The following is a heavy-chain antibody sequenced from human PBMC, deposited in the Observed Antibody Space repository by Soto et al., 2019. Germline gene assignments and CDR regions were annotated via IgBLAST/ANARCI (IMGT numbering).Heavy chain of an antibody. CDR3: ARGDNDSSGYYSLNWFDP. J-gene: IGHJ5*02. CDR1: GFTFSSYS. D-gene: IGHD3-22*01. CDR2: ISSSSSTI. V-gene: IGHV3-48*02. Sequence: EVQLVESGGGLVQPGGSLRLSCAASGFTFSSYSMNWVRQAPGKGLEWVSYISSSSSTIYYADSAKGRFTISRDNAKNSLYLQMNSLRDEDTAVYYCARGDNDSSGYYSLNWFDPWGQGTLVTVSS.